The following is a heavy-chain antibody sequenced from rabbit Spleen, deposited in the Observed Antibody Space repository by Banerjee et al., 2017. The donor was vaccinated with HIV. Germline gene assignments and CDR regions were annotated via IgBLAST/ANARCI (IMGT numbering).Heavy chain of an antibody. CDR2: IDTNDGDT. V-gene: IGHV1S45*01. J-gene: IGHJ4*01. CDR3: VREVAAKFSL. CDR1: GFSFSSNW. D-gene: IGHD4-1*01. Sequence: LEESGGGLVKPGGTLTLTCTVSGFSFSSNWICWVRQAPGKGLEWIACIDTNDGDTDYANWPKGRFTISKTSSTTVTLQMTSLTAADTATYFCVREVAAKFSLWGPGTLVTVS.